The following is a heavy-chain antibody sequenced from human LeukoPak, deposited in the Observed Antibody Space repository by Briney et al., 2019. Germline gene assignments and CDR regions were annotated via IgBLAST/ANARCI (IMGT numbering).Heavy chain of an antibody. CDR3: ARGLTDYGGNSGGGDWFDP. CDR2: INSDGSST. Sequence: GGSLRLSCAASGFTFSTYGMTWVRQAPGKGLVWVSRINSDGSSTSYADSVKGRFTISRDNAKNTLYLQMNSLRAEDTAVYYWARGLTDYGGNSGGGDWFDPWGQGTLVTVSS. CDR1: GFTFSTYG. V-gene: IGHV3-74*01. J-gene: IGHJ5*02. D-gene: IGHD4-23*01.